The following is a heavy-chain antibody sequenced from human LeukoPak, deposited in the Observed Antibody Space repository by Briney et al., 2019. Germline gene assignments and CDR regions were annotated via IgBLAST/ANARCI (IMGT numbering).Heavy chain of an antibody. Sequence: PGGSLRLSCAASGFTFSYYSMNWVRQTPGKGLEWVSLLSREGHSYYADSVKGRFTISRDNSKNTLYLQMNSLRAEDTAFYYCARGRGNDWGQGALVTVSS. D-gene: IGHD4-23*01. CDR2: LSREGHS. CDR3: ARGRGND. V-gene: IGHV3-53*01. J-gene: IGHJ4*02. CDR1: GFTFSYYS.